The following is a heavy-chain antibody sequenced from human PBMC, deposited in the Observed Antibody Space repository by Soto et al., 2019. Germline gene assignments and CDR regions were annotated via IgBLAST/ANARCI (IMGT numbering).Heavy chain of an antibody. Sequence: KPSETLSLTCSVSGGSISSGGYSWSWIRQPPGKGLEWIGYIYLSGSTYYNPSLKSRVTISVDRSKNQFSLKLSSVTAAYTAVYYGARVRLTYYDFWSGSQGWLDPWGQGTLVTVSS. CDR1: GGSISSGGYS. J-gene: IGHJ5*02. D-gene: IGHD3-3*01. CDR2: IYLSGST. CDR3: ARVRLTYYDFWSGSQGWLDP. V-gene: IGHV4-30-2*01.